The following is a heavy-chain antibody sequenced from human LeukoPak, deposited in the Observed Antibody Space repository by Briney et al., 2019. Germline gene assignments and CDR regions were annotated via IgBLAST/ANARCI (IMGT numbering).Heavy chain of an antibody. CDR2: ISSGGSTV. Sequence: GGSLRLSCAASGFTFSNYEMHWVRRAPGKGLEWVSYISSGGSTVYCADSVKGRFTVSRDNAKNSLYLQVSSLRAEDTAVYYCARGGSFVEYWGQGTLVIVSS. CDR1: GFTFSNYE. V-gene: IGHV3-48*03. CDR3: ARGGSFVEY. D-gene: IGHD3-10*01. J-gene: IGHJ4*02.